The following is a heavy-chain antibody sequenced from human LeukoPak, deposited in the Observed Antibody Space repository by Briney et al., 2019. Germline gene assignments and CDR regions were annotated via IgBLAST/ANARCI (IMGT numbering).Heavy chain of an antibody. CDR1: GYTFTSYY. CDR2: INPGGGST. D-gene: IGHD3-22*01. Sequence: ASVKVSCKASGYTFTSYYMHWVRQAPGQGLEWMGIINPGGGSTSYAQKFQGRATMTRDTSTNTVYMELRSLSSEDTAVYYCARDSRYDSSGYAFDIWGQGTMVTVSS. CDR3: ARDSRYDSSGYAFDI. J-gene: IGHJ3*02. V-gene: IGHV1-46*01.